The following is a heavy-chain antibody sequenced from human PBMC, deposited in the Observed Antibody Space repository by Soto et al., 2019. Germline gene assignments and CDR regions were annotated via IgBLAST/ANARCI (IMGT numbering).Heavy chain of an antibody. CDR2: ISGSGGST. J-gene: IGHJ4*02. V-gene: IGHV3-23*01. Sequence: GGSLRLSCAASGFTFSSYAMSWVRQAPGKGLEWVSAISGSGGSTYYADSVKGRFTISRDNSKNTLYLQMNSLRAEDTAVYYCAKAPTSGNSNYDILTGYYNEYYFDYWGQGTLVTVSS. CDR3: AKAPTSGNSNYDILTGYYNEYYFDY. CDR1: GFTFSSYA. D-gene: IGHD3-9*01.